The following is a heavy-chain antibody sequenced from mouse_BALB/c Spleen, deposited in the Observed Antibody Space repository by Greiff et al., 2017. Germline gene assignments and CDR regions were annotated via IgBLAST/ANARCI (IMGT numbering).Heavy chain of an antibody. D-gene: IGHD2-1*01. Sequence: EVKLMESGGGLVQPGGSRKLSCAASGFTFSSYAMSWVRQSPEKRLEWVAEISSGGSYTYYPDTVTGRFTISRDNAKNTLYLEMSSLRSEDTAMYYCARRSTLGAMDYWGQGTSVTVSS. CDR1: GFTFSSYA. CDR3: ARRSTLGAMDY. CDR2: ISSGGSYT. J-gene: IGHJ4*01. V-gene: IGHV5-9-4*01.